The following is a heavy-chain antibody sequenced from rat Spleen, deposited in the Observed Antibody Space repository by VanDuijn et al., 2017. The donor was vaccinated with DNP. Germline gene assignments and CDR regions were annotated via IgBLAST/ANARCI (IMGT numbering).Heavy chain of an antibody. CDR1: GYSITSSYR. Sequence: EVQLQESGPGLVKPSQSLSLTCSVTGYSITSSYRWNWIRKFPGNKLEWMGYINSEGSTNYNPSLKSRISITRDTSKNQFFLQVNSVTTEDTATYYCARGGDYYTLFDYWGQGVMVTVSS. CDR2: INSEGST. CDR3: ARGGDYYTLFDY. J-gene: IGHJ2*01. V-gene: IGHV3-3*01. D-gene: IGHD1-1*01.